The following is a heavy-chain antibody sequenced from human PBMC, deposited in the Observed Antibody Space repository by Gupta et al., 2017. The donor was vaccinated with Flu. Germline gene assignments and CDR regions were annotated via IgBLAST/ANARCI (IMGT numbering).Heavy chain of an antibody. J-gene: IGHJ4*02. CDR1: YA. D-gene: IGHD2-2*01. V-gene: IGHV3-23*01. Sequence: YAMSWVRQAPGKGLEWVSAISGSGGSTYYADSVKGRFTISRDNSKNTLYLHMNSLRAEETAVYYCAKKRGCSSTSCYLDYWGQGTLVTVSS. CDR3: AKKRGCSSTSCYLDY. CDR2: ISGSGGST.